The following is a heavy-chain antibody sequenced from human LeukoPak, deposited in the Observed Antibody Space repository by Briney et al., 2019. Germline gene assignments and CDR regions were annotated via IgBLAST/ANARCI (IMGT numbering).Heavy chain of an antibody. J-gene: IGHJ6*02. Sequence: ASVTVSFTASGGTFIIYAISWVRQAPGQGHEWMGRIIPILGIANYAQKFQGRVTITADKSTSTAYMELSSLRSEDTAVYYCARPNIVVVPAAMSYYYYGMDVWGQGTTVTVSS. V-gene: IGHV1-69*10. CDR2: IIPILGIA. CDR3: ARPNIVVVPAAMSYYYYGMDV. CDR1: GGTFIIYA. D-gene: IGHD2-2*01.